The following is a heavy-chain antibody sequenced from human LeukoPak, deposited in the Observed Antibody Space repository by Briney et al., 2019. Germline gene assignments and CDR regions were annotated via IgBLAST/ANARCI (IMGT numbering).Heavy chain of an antibody. D-gene: IGHD3-22*01. Sequence: PSQTLSLTCTVSGGSISSGNYYWTWIRQPAGQGLEWIGHIYPSGSTDYNPSLTSRVTISIDTSKNQFSLSLSSVIAADTAVYFCARGNYDGSAYPFDYWGQGTLVTVAS. CDR3: ARGNYDGSAYPFDY. V-gene: IGHV4-61*09. CDR2: IYPSGST. CDR1: GGSISSGNYY. J-gene: IGHJ4*02.